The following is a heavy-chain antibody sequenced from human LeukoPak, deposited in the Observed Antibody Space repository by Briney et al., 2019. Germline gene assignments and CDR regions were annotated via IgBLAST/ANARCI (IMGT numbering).Heavy chain of an antibody. Sequence: SETLSLTCAVYGGSFSGYYWSWIRQPPGKGLEWIGEINHSGSTSYNPSLKSRVTISVDTSKNQFSLKLSSVTAADTAVYYCARKQTNYYDSSGYFDYWGQGTLVTVSS. V-gene: IGHV4-34*01. J-gene: IGHJ4*02. D-gene: IGHD3-22*01. CDR3: ARKQTNYYDSSGYFDY. CDR2: INHSGST. CDR1: GGSFSGYY.